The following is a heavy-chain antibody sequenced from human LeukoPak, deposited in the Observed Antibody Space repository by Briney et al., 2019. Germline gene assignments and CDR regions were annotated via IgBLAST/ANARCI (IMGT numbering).Heavy chain of an antibody. CDR2: IYYSGST. Sequence: SETLSLTCTVSGGSISSGDYYWSWIRQPPGKGLEWIGYIYYSGSTYYNPSLKSRVTISVDTSKNQFSLKLSSVTAADTAVYYCAREVPAAMVGSLDAFDIWGQGTMVTVSS. J-gene: IGHJ3*02. CDR3: AREVPAAMVGSLDAFDI. D-gene: IGHD2-2*01. V-gene: IGHV4-30-4*08. CDR1: GGSISSGDYY.